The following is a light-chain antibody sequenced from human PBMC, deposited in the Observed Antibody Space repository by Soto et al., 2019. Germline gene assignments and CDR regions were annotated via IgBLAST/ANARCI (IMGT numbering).Light chain of an antibody. V-gene: IGKV1-5*03. CDR3: HNYSVYPYP. CDR1: QSISSW. Sequence: DFQMTQSPSTLSASIGDRVTITCRASQSISSWLAWYQQKPGKAPKLLISQASSLESGVPSRFSGSGSGTELTLIISGLQHDGGAAYDCHNYSVYPYPFGQWILLAIK. CDR2: QAS. J-gene: IGKJ2*01.